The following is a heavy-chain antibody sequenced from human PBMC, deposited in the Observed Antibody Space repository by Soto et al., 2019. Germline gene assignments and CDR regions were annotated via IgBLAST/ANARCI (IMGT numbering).Heavy chain of an antibody. V-gene: IGHV3-9*01. D-gene: IGHD4-17*01. J-gene: IGHJ3*02. Sequence: GGSLRLSCAASGFTFDDYAMHWVRQAPGKGLEWVSGISWNSGSIGYADSVKGRFTISRDNAKNSLYLQMNSLRAEDTALYYCAKDIRFYGDYVFAFDIWGQGTMVTVSS. CDR1: GFTFDDYA. CDR3: AKDIRFYGDYVFAFDI. CDR2: ISWNSGSI.